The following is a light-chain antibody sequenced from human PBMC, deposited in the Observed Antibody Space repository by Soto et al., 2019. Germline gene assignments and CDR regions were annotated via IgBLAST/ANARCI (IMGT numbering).Light chain of an antibody. J-gene: IGLJ2*01. CDR3: QSYDSSLSGSVV. CDR2: GNS. CDR1: SSNIGAGYD. Sequence: QAVVTQPPSVSGAPGQRVPISCTGSSSNIGAGYDVHWYKQLPGTAPELLIYGNSNRPSWVTDRFSGSKSGTSASLAITGLQAEDEADYYCQSYDSSLSGSVVFGGGTKLTVL. V-gene: IGLV1-40*01.